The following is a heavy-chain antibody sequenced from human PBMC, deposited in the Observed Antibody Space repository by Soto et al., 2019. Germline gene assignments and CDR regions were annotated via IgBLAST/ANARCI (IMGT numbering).Heavy chain of an antibody. Sequence: LSLTCTVSGGSFSSGSHYWSWIRQPPGKGLEWIGYIYYSGSTNYNPSLKSRVIISVDTSKNQFSLNLSSVTAADTAVYYCARGYYGSESGGYYFDYWGQGTLVTVSS. J-gene: IGHJ4*02. V-gene: IGHV4-61*01. CDR2: IYYSGST. D-gene: IGHD3-10*01. CDR3: ARGYYGSESGGYYFDY. CDR1: GGSFSSGSHY.